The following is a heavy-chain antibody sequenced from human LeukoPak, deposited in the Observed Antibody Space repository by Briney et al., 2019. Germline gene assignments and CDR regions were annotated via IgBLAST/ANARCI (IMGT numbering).Heavy chain of an antibody. V-gene: IGHV3-33*01. CDR3: ARDSQYRQPYFDY. CDR1: GFTFSSYG. J-gene: IGHJ4*02. CDR2: IWYDGSNK. Sequence: GGSLRLSCAASGFTFSSYGMHWVRQAPGKGLEWVAVIWYDGSNKYYADSVKGRFTISRDNSKNTLYLQMNSLRAEDTAVYYCARDSQYRQPYFDYWGQGTLVTVSS. D-gene: IGHD6-6*01.